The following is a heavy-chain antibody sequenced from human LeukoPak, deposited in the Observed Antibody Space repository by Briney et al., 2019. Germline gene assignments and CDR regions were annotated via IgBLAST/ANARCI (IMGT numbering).Heavy chain of an antibody. J-gene: IGHJ3*02. CDR1: GFTVSDYY. CDR2: IYSDSRT. Sequence: GGSLRLSCAASGFTVSDYYMSWVRQAPGKGLEWVLVIYSDSRTYYADSVRGRFTISGDNSNNTLHLQMNSLRGEDTAVYYCARCGSDYDGGAFDIWGQGTMVTVSS. D-gene: IGHD2-21*02. CDR3: ARCGSDYDGGAFDI. V-gene: IGHV3-53*01.